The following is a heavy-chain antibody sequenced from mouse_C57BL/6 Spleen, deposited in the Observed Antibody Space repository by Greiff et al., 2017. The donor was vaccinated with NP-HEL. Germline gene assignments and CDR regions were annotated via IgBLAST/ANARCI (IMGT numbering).Heavy chain of an antibody. V-gene: IGHV1-69*01. J-gene: IGHJ1*03. Sequence: QVHVKQPGAELVMPGASVKLSCKASGYTFTSYWMPWVKQRPGQGLEWIGEFDPSDSYTNYTQKFKGKSTLTVDKSSSTAYMQLSSLTSEDSAVYYCARRLLRYFDVWGTGTTVTVSS. CDR2: FDPSDSYT. D-gene: IGHD2-3*01. CDR3: ARRLLRYFDV. CDR1: GYTFTSYW.